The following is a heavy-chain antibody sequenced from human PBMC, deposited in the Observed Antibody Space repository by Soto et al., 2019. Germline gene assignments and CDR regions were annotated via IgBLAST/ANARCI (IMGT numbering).Heavy chain of an antibody. Sequence: EVQLEESGGDLVQPGGSLRLSCAASGFTLSAYWMTWVRQAPGKGLGCVANINRDGSKKSYLDSVRGRFTISRDNAGNALYLQMDSLRADDTALYYCARDVSPGSSSLYLDAFDIWGQGTMVTVSS. CDR3: ARDVSPGSSSLYLDAFDI. CDR1: GFTLSAYW. V-gene: IGHV3-7*05. J-gene: IGHJ3*02. D-gene: IGHD6-13*01. CDR2: INRDGSKK.